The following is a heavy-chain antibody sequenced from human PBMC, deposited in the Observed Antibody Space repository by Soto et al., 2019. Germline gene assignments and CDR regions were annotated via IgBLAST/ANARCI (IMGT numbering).Heavy chain of an antibody. D-gene: IGHD6-19*01. CDR2: INHSGVT. J-gene: IGHJ6*02. Sequence: QVQLQQWGAGLLKPSGTLSLTCAVYGGSFSGYYWSWIRQPPGKGLEWIGEINHSGVTNYKPSLKRRVTISLDTSKNQSSLQLKSVTAADTALYYAARFSGSYYYAMDVWGQGSTVTVSS. CDR3: ARFSGSYYYAMDV. CDR1: GGSFSGYY. V-gene: IGHV4-34*01.